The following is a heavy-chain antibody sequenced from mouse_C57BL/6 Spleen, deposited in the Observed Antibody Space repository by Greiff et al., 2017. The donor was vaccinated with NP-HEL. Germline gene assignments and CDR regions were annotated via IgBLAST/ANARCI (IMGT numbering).Heavy chain of an antibody. J-gene: IGHJ4*01. D-gene: IGHD1-1*01. CDR2: IWTGGCT. V-gene: IGHV2-9-1*01. CDR3: ARNSLLLRGEMDY. CDR1: GFSFTSYA. Sequence: VKLQESGPGLVAPSQSLSITCTVSGFSFTSYAISWVRQPPGKGLEWLGVIWTGGCTNYNSAPISRLSISKDNSKSQVFLKMNSLQTDDTARYYCARNSLLLRGEMDYWGQGTSVTVS.